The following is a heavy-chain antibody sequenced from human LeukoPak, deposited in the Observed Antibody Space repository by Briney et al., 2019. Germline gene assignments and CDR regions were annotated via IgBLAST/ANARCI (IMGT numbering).Heavy chain of an antibody. CDR1: GGSISSGDYY. J-gene: IGHJ1*01. Sequence: KPSETLSLTCTVSGGSISSGDYYWSWIRQPPGKGLEWIGYVYYSGSTYYNPSLESRVTVSVDTSKNQFSLKLSSVTAADTAIYYCARVIYESNGSEYFHHWGQGTLVTVSS. V-gene: IGHV4-30-4*01. CDR2: VYYSGST. CDR3: ARVIYESNGSEYFHH. D-gene: IGHD3-22*01.